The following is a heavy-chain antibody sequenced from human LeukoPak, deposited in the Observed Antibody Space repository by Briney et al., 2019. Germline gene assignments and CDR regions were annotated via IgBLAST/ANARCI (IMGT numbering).Heavy chain of an antibody. J-gene: IGHJ4*02. D-gene: IGHD3-9*01. CDR2: INAGNGNT. CDR3: AEGGLRYFDWLPDY. CDR1: GYTFTSYA. V-gene: IGHV1-3*01. Sequence: GASVKVCCKAAGYTFTSYAMHWARQAPGQRLEWRGWINAGNGNTKYSQKFQGRVTITRDTSASTAYMELSSLRSEDTAVFYYAEGGLRYFDWLPDYWGQGTLVTVSS.